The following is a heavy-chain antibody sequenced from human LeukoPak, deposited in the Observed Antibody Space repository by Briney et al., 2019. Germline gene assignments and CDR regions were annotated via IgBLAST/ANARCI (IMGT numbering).Heavy chain of an antibody. CDR1: GGSISSGDYS. CDR2: IYYSGST. D-gene: IGHD5-18*01. J-gene: IGHJ4*02. CDR3: AREGGKAGTAMDFDY. V-gene: IGHV4-30-4*01. Sequence: KPSETLSLTCTVSGGSISSGDYSWCWIRQPPGKGLEWIGYIYYSGSTYYNPSLKSRFTISVDTSKNQFSLKLSSVTAADTAVYYCAREGGKAGTAMDFDYWGQGTLVTVSS.